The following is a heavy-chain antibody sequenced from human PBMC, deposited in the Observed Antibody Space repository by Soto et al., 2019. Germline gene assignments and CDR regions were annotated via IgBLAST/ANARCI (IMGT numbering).Heavy chain of an antibody. V-gene: IGHV3-48*02. CDR3: ARRAGYSSGWYGE. Sequence: EVQLVESGGGLVQPGGSLRLSCAASGFTFSSYSMNWVRQASGKGLEWVSYISSSSSTIYYVDSVKGRFTISRDNAKNSLYLQMNSLRDEDTAVYYCARRAGYSSGWYGEWGQGTLVTVSS. CDR1: GFTFSSYS. CDR2: ISSSSSTI. J-gene: IGHJ4*02. D-gene: IGHD6-19*01.